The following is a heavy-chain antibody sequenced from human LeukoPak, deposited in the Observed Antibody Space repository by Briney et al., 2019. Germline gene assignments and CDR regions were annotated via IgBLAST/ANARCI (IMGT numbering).Heavy chain of an antibody. Sequence: GASVKVSCKASGYTFTGYYMHWVRLAPGQGLEWMGRINPNSGGTNYAQKFQGRVTMTRDTSISTAYMELSRLRSDDTAVYYCARPIVDDAFDIWGQGTMVTVSS. CDR3: ARPIVDDAFDI. J-gene: IGHJ3*02. V-gene: IGHV1-2*06. D-gene: IGHD3-22*01. CDR1: GYTFTGYY. CDR2: INPNSGGT.